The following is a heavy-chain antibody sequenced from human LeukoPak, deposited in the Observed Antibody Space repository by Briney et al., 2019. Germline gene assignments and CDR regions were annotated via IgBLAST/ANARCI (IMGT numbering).Heavy chain of an antibody. CDR1: GFTFSSYG. V-gene: IGHV3-33*06. CDR2: IWYDGSNK. Sequence: PGGSLRLSCAASGFTFSSYGMHWVRQAPGKGLEWVAVIWYDGSNKYYADSVKGRFTISRDNSKNTLYLQMNSLRAEDTAVYYCAKGFEELSYYFDYWGQGTLVTVSS. D-gene: IGHD3-10*01. J-gene: IGHJ4*02. CDR3: AKGFEELSYYFDY.